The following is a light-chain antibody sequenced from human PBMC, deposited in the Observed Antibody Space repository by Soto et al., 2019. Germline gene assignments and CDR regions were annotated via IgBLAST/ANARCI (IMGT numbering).Light chain of an antibody. CDR1: QSVNSN. CDR2: EAS. J-gene: IGKJ4*01. Sequence: EIVLTQSPATLSLSPGERATLSCRASQSVNSNLAWYQQRPGQAPRLLLYEASNRATGIPARFSGSGSGTAFPPPISGLEPEVSGVYSCHKRPSWPPPTFGGGTKVEIK. CDR3: HKRPSWPPPT. V-gene: IGKV3-11*01.